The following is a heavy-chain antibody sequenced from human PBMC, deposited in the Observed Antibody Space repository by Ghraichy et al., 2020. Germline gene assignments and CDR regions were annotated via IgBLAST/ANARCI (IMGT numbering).Heavy chain of an antibody. V-gene: IGHV3-30*18. CDR3: AKAGPRDSPYGFYFDY. D-gene: IGHD5-12*01. J-gene: IGHJ4*02. Sequence: GESLNISCAASGFSFSTYGMHWVRQAPGKGLEWVAVISYDGSHKYDADSVKGRFTISRDNSKNTLYLQMNSLRAEDTARYYCAKAGPRDSPYGFYFDYWGQGTLVTVSS. CDR2: ISYDGSHK. CDR1: GFSFSTYG.